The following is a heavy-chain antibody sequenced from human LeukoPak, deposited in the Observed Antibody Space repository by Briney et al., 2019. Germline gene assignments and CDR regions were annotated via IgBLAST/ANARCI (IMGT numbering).Heavy chain of an antibody. J-gene: IGHJ6*02. D-gene: IGHD1-26*01. V-gene: IGHV4-34*01. CDR2: INHSGST. Sequence: PSETLSLTCAVYGESFSGYYWSWIRQPPGKGLEWIWEINHSGSTNYNPSLKRRVTISVDTSKNQFSLKLSSVPAADTAVYYCARIVGYGMDVWGQGTTVTVSS. CDR1: GESFSGYY. CDR3: ARIVGYGMDV.